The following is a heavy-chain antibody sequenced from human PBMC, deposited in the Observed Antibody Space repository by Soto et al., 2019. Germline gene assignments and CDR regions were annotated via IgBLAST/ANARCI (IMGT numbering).Heavy chain of an antibody. CDR1: GFTFSSYG. J-gene: IGHJ4*01. Sequence: EVQLLESGGGLVQPGGSLRLSCAASGFTFSSYGMSWVRQAPGKGLEWVSGISGSGGSTYYADSVKGRFTISRDNPKNTLYMEMKSLRPEDRAVYYCAKEGRYSSSRGYFDYWGHGTLVTVSS. V-gene: IGHV3-23*01. CDR3: AKEGRYSSSRGYFDY. CDR2: ISGSGGST. D-gene: IGHD6-13*01.